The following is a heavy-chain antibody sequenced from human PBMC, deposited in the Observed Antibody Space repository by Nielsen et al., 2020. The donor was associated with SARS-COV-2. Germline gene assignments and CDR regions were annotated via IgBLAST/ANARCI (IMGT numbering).Heavy chain of an antibody. V-gene: IGHV4-39*01. Sequence: SETPSLTCTVSGGSISSSSYYWGWIRQPPGKGLEWIGSIYYSGSTYYNPSLKSRVTISVDTSKNQFSLKLSSVTAADTAVYYCARHVLWFGELLLDWFDPWGQGTLVTVSS. CDR2: IYYSGST. CDR1: GGSISSSSYY. J-gene: IGHJ5*02. D-gene: IGHD3-10*01. CDR3: ARHVLWFGELLLDWFDP.